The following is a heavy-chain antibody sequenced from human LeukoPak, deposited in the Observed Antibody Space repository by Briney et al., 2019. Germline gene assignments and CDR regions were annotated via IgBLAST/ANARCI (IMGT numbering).Heavy chain of an antibody. CDR3: ARERRWLQLGAFDI. Sequence: SETLSLTCTVSGGSISSYYWSWIRQPPGKGLEWIGYIYYSGSTNYNPSLKSRVTISVDTSKNQFSVKLSSVTAADTAVYYCARERRWLQLGAFDIWGQGTMVTVSS. D-gene: IGHD5-24*01. J-gene: IGHJ3*02. V-gene: IGHV4-59*01. CDR2: IYYSGST. CDR1: GGSISSYY.